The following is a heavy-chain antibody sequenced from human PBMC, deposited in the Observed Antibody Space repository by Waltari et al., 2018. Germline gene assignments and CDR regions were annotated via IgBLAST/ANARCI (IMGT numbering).Heavy chain of an antibody. CDR2: IYTSGST. J-gene: IGHJ4*02. Sequence: QVQLQESGPGLVKPSETLSLTCPVSGCSISSYYLRWIRTPAGKGLEWIGRIYTSGSTNYNPSLKSRVTMSVDTSKNQFSLKLSSVTAADTAVYYCAKESGVGDYAPKDYWGQGTLVTVSS. V-gene: IGHV4-4*07. CDR3: AKESGVGDYAPKDY. D-gene: IGHD2-21*02. CDR1: GCSISSYY.